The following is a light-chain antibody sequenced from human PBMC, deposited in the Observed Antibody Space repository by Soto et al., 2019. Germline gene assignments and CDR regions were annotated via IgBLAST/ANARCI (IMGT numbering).Light chain of an antibody. J-gene: IGKJ3*01. CDR3: QQGKTFPFT. CDR1: HGVSGW. Sequence: IQMTQSPSSVSASVGDTVTLSCQTSHGVSGWLAWYQQKPGKAPTLLIYTVSNLQSGVPSRFSGSGSGTAYSLTITNLQPEDFATYFCQQGKTFPFTFGPATKVEVK. V-gene: IGKV1-12*01. CDR2: TVS.